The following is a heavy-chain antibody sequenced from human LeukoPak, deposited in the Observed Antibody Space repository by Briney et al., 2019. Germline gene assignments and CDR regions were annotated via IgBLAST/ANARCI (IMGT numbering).Heavy chain of an antibody. CDR1: GFTFSSYA. CDR3: AKPPFSGSYYDY. CDR2: ISGSGGST. D-gene: IGHD1-26*01. Sequence: GGSLRLSCAASGFTFSSYAMSWVRQASGKGLEWVSAISGSGGSTYYADSVKGRFTISRDNSKNTLYLQMNSLRAEDTAVYYCAKPPFSGSYYDYWGQGTLVTVSS. V-gene: IGHV3-23*01. J-gene: IGHJ4*02.